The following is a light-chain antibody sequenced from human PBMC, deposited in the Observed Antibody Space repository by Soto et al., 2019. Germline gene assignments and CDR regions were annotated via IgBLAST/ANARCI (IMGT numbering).Light chain of an antibody. CDR2: DAS. CDR1: QSASSY. Sequence: EIVLTQSPATLSLSPGERATLPCRASQSASSYLAWYQQKPGQAPRLLIYDASNSATGIPARFSAGASGTEFSLAISSPKPDDFAVYYCQQRSYGPSIPVGQGTRLESK. J-gene: IGKJ5*01. V-gene: IGKV3-11*01. CDR3: QQRSYGPSIP.